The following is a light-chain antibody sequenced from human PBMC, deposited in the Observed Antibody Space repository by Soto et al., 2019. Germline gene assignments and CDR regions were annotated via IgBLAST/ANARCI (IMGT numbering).Light chain of an antibody. CDR1: QSVINNY. Sequence: EFVLTQSPGTLSLSPGDSATLSCTTSQSVINNYVAWYQQKPGQAPRLLIYGTSGRATGIPDRFTAGGSGTDFTLTISRLEPEDFAVYYCQQYHSTLRAFGQGTKVEIK. CDR3: QQYHSTLRA. J-gene: IGKJ1*01. V-gene: IGKV3-20*01. CDR2: GTS.